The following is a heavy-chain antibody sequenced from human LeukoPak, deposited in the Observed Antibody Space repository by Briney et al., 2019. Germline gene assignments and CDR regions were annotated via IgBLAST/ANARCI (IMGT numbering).Heavy chain of an antibody. CDR1: GFTFSSYA. CDR2: ISYDGSNK. J-gene: IGHJ4*02. Sequence: GGSLRLSCAASGFTFSSYAMHWVRQAPGKGLEWVAVISYDGSNKYYADSVKGRFTISRGNAKNSLYLQMNSLRAEDTAVYYCARLKKTGTTRPDDYWGQGTLVTVSS. CDR3: ARLKKTGTTRPDDY. V-gene: IGHV3-30*04. D-gene: IGHD1-1*01.